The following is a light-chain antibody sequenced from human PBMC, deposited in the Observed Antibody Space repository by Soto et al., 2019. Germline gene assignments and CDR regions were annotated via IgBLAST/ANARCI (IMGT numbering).Light chain of an antibody. J-gene: IGLJ2*01. CDR2: SNN. V-gene: IGLV1-44*01. Sequence: QSVLTQPPPASGTPGQRVTISCSGSSSNIGSNTVNWYQQLPGTAPKLVIYSNNQRPSGVPDRFSGSKSGTSASLAISGLQSEDEADYYCVAWDDSLNGYVVFGGGTQLTVL. CDR1: SSNIGSNT. CDR3: VAWDDSLNGYVV.